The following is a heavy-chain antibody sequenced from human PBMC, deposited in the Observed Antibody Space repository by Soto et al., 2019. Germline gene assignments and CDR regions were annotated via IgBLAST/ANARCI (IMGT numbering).Heavy chain of an antibody. CDR2: ISYGGST. Sequence: QVQLQESGPGLVKPSQTLSLTCTVSGGSINSGGYCWSWIRQHPGKGLDWIGCISYGGSTSYNPSLQSRVTISVETSKNQFSLKLTSVTAAETAVYYCSRGILVWGQGALITVSS. CDR1: GGSINSGGYC. V-gene: IGHV4-31*03. CDR3: SRGILV. J-gene: IGHJ4*02. D-gene: IGHD5-18*01.